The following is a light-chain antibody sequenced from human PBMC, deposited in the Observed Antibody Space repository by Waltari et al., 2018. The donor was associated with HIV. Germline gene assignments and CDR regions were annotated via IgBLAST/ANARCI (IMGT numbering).Light chain of an antibody. CDR2: DDS. J-gene: IGLJ3*02. Sequence: SYVLTQSPSVSVAPGQTARITCGANAIGGKSVHWYQQKPGQAPVLLVYDDSDRPSGIPERLSGSNSGNAATLTISRVEVGDEADYFCQVWETSSDLRLLVFGGGSRLTVL. CDR1: AIGGKS. V-gene: IGLV3-21*02. CDR3: QVWETSSDLRLLV.